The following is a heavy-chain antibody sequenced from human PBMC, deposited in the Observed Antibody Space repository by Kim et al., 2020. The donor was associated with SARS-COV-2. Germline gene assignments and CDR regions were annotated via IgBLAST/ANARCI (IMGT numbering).Heavy chain of an antibody. J-gene: IGHJ4*02. V-gene: IGHV3-43D*03. CDR3: AKSFLIAAAASYFDY. Sequence: SVKGRFTISRDNNKNSLYLQMNSLRVEDTALYYCAKSFLIAAAASYFDYWGQGTLVTVSS. D-gene: IGHD6-13*01.